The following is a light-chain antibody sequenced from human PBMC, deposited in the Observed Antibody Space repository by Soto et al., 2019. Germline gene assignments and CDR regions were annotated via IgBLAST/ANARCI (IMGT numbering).Light chain of an antibody. J-gene: IGKJ1*01. V-gene: IGKV3-15*01. CDR3: QQYNNWPGT. CDR1: QSVSSY. Sequence: EIVMTQSPATLSVSPGERATLSCRASQSVSSYLAWYQQKPGQAPRLLIYGASTRATGIPARFSGSGSGTEFTLTIGSLQSEDFAVYYCQQYNNWPGTFGQGTKVDIK. CDR2: GAS.